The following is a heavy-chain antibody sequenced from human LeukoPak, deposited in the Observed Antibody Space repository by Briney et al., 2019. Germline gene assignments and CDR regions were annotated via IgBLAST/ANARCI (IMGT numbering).Heavy chain of an antibody. Sequence: GGSLRLSCAASGFTVSSNYMSWVRQAPGKGLEWVSSISSSSSVIYYADSVKGRFTISRDNAKNSLFVEMNSLRAEDTAVYYCASELGDYWGQGTLVTVSS. J-gene: IGHJ4*02. D-gene: IGHD7-27*01. CDR3: ASELGDY. CDR1: GFTVSSNY. V-gene: IGHV3-21*01. CDR2: ISSSSSVI.